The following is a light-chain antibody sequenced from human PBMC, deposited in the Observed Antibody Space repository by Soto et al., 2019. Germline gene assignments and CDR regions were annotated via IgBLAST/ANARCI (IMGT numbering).Light chain of an antibody. Sequence: QAVLTQPPSASGTPGQRVTISCSGSSSNIGSNTVNWYQKLPGTAPKLLIYTNNLRPSGVPDRFSGSKSGTSASLAISGLQSEYEADYYGAAWDDSLSGVVFGGGTQLTVL. V-gene: IGLV1-44*01. CDR3: AAWDDSLSGVV. J-gene: IGLJ3*02. CDR1: SSNIGSNT. CDR2: TNN.